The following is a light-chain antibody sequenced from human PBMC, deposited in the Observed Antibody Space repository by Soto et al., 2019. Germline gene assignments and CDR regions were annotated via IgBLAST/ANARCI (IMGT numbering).Light chain of an antibody. V-gene: IGKV1-27*01. CDR2: AAS. J-gene: IGKJ2*01. Sequence: EIQMTQSPSSLSASVGDRVTITCRASQGISNYLAWYQQKPGKVPKLLIYAASTLQSGVPSRFSGSGSGTAFTLTISSLQPEDVASYDCHKYSSAPYTFGQGTKLEIK. CDR1: QGISNY. CDR3: HKYSSAPYT.